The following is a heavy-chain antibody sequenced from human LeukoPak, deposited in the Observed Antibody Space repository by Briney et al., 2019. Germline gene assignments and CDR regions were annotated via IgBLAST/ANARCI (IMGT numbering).Heavy chain of an antibody. Sequence: GESLKISCKGSGYSFTSYWIGWVRQMPGKGLEWMGIIYPGDSDTRYSPSFQGQVTISADKSISTAYLQWSSLKASDTAMYYCARTAADYYDSSGYYGEFDYRGQGTLVTVSS. D-gene: IGHD3-22*01. CDR1: GYSFTSYW. CDR2: IYPGDSDT. CDR3: ARTAADYYDSSGYYGEFDY. V-gene: IGHV5-51*01. J-gene: IGHJ4*02.